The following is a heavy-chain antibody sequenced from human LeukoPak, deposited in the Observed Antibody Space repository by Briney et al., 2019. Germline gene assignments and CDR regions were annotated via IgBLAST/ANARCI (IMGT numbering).Heavy chain of an antibody. J-gene: IGHJ3*02. CDR1: GFTVSSNY. Sequence: PGGSLRLSCEASGFTVSSNYMSWVRQAPGKGLECVSIIYRGGRAYYADSVKGRVTISRDNFKNTLCLQMNGLRAEDTAVYYCAKGIVGASGGDALDIWGQGTMVTVFS. D-gene: IGHD1-26*01. V-gene: IGHV3-66*01. CDR3: AKGIVGASGGDALDI. CDR2: IYRGGRA.